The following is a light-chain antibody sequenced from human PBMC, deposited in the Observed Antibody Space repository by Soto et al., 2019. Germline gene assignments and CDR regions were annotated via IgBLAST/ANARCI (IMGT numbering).Light chain of an antibody. J-gene: IGKJ5*01. CDR2: DAY. Sequence: VVLTQSPVTLSLSPGERATLSCRASQSFRGLLAWYQQKPGQAPRLLIYDAYNRATGVPPRFSGSGSGPDFTLTISSLEPEDSAVYYCQQRHMWPITSGQGTRLEIK. V-gene: IGKV3-11*01. CDR3: QQRHMWPIT. CDR1: QSFRGL.